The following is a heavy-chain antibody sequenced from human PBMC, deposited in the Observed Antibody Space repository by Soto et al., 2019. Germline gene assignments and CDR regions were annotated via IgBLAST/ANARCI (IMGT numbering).Heavy chain of an antibody. CDR3: AKGRSYYYYYGVDV. J-gene: IGHJ6*02. CDR2: IIDSGGST. CDR1: GFTFSSCA. V-gene: IGHV3-23*01. Sequence: PGGSLRLSCAASGFTFSSCAMGWVRQAPGKGLEWVSDIIDSGGSTYYADSVKGRFTISRDNSKSTLYLQMNSLRAEDTALYYCAKGRSYYYYYGVDVRGQRTTVTVSS.